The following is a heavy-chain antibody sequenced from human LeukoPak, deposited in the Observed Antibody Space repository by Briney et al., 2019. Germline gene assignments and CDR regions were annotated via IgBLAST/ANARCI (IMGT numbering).Heavy chain of an antibody. J-gene: IGHJ6*02. CDR3: AKGPLYCSSTSCYYYYGMDV. V-gene: IGHV3-30*18. CDR2: ISYDGSNK. Sequence: GGSLRLSCAASGFTSSSYGMHWVRQAPGKGLEWVAVISYDGSNKYYADSVKGRFTISRDNSKNTLYLQMNSLRAEDTAVYYCAKGPLYCSSTSCYYYYGMDVWGQGTTVTVSS. CDR1: GFTSSSYG. D-gene: IGHD2-2*01.